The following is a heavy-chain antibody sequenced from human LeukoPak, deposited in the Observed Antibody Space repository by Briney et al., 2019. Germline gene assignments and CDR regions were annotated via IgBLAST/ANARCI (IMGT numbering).Heavy chain of an antibody. CDR3: ASTYSGSYYEAFDI. Sequence: ASETLSLTCAVYGGSFSGYYWSWIRQPPGKGLEWIGEINHSGSTYYNPSLKSRVTISVDTSKNQFSLKLSSVTAADTAVYYCASTYSGSYYEAFDIWGQGTMVTVSS. J-gene: IGHJ3*02. CDR2: INHSGST. V-gene: IGHV4-34*01. D-gene: IGHD1-26*01. CDR1: GGSFSGYY.